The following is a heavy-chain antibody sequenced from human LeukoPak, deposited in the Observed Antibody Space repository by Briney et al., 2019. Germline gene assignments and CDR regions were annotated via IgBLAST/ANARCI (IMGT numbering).Heavy chain of an antibody. V-gene: IGHV3-53*04. CDR3: ARIKTQTDAFDI. Sequence: GGSLRLSCEASGFTFSNYWMHWVRHAPGKGLEWVSVIYSGGSTYYADSVKGRFTISRHNSKNTLYLQMNSLRAEDTAVYYCARIKTQTDAFDIWGQGTMVTVSS. CDR2: IYSGGST. J-gene: IGHJ3*02. CDR1: GFTFSNYW.